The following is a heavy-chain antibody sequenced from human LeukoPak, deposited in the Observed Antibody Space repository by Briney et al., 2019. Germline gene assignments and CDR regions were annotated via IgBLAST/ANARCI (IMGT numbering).Heavy chain of an antibody. V-gene: IGHV4-34*01. CDR2: IHHSGDT. D-gene: IGHD3-10*01. J-gene: IGHJ4*02. CDR1: GESMIGHY. Sequence: SETLSLTCAVCGESMIGHYWTWIRQPPGKRLEWIGEIHHSGDTNSNPSLKNRVTMSIDMSKNQFSLKVKSVTAADTAVYYCVRATANGSGRAYDHWAQGNLVPVSS. CDR3: VRATANGSGRAYDH.